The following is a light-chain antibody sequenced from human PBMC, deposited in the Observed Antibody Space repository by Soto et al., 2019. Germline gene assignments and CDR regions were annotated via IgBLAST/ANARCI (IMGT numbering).Light chain of an antibody. Sequence: QSVLTQPASVSASPGQSITIPCTGTSSDVGSYNLVSWFQQHPGKVPKLLIYEGTKRPSGLSDRFSGSKSGNTASLTISGLQAEDEADYYCYSYAGENLYVFGTGTKGTGL. CDR3: YSYAGENLYV. CDR2: EGT. J-gene: IGLJ1*01. CDR1: SSDVGSYNL. V-gene: IGLV2-23*01.